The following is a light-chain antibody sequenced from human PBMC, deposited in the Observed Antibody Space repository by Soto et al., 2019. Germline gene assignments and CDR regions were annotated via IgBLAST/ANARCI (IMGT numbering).Light chain of an antibody. J-gene: IGKJ2*01. V-gene: IGKV1-33*01. CDR1: RDISVY. CDR2: DAS. Sequence: DLQMTQSPSSLSASVGDRVTITCQASRDISVYLNWYPQRPGKPPKLLIYDASNLQTGVPSRFSGSGSGTHFTFTISSLQPEDIATYYCQQYDNLPPYTFGQGTKLDMK. CDR3: QQYDNLPPYT.